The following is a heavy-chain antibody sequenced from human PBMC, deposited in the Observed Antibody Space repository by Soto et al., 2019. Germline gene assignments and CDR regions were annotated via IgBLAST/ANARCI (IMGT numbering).Heavy chain of an antibody. CDR3: TVVTMDNFDY. CDR1: GGSISSYY. Sequence: SETLSLTCTVSGGSISSYYWSWIRQPPGKGLEWIGYIYYSGSTNYNPSLKSRVTISVDTSKNQFSLKLSSVTAADTAVYYSTVVTMDNFDYWGQGTLVTVSS. V-gene: IGHV4-59*01. D-gene: IGHD3-10*01. CDR2: IYYSGST. J-gene: IGHJ4*02.